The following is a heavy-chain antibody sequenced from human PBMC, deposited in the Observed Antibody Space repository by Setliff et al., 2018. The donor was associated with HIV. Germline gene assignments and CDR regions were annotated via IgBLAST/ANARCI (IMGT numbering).Heavy chain of an antibody. J-gene: IGHJ6*02. D-gene: IGHD3-9*01. Sequence: PSETLSLTCAVYGGSFSGYYWSWIRQPPGKGLEWVANIKQDGSEKNYMDSVKGRFTISRDNAKNSLYLQMNSLRVEDTAVYYCARDFRRYFDYYYYGMDVWGQGTTVTVSS. CDR3: ARDFRRYFDYYYYGMDV. V-gene: IGHV3-7*03. CDR1: GGSFSGYY. CDR2: IKQDGSEK.